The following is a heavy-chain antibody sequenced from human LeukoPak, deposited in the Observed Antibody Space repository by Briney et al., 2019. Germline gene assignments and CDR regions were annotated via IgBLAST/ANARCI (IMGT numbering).Heavy chain of an antibody. CDR3: ARDAVYYDFWSGYHSWFDP. CDR2: INPSGGST. J-gene: IGHJ5*02. Sequence: ASVKVSCKASGYTFTSYYMHWVRQAPGQGLEWMGIINPSGGSTSYAQEFQGRVTMTRDTSTSTVYMELSSLRSEDTAVYYCARDAVYYDFWSGYHSWFDPWGQGTLVTVSS. CDR1: GYTFTSYY. V-gene: IGHV1-46*01. D-gene: IGHD3-3*01.